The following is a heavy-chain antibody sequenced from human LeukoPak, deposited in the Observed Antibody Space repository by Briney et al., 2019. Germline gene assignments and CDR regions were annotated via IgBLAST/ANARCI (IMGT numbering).Heavy chain of an antibody. CDR2: IYTSGST. D-gene: IGHD3-10*01. V-gene: IGHV4-4*09. CDR1: GGSISSYY. Sequence: SETLSLTCTVSGGSISSYYWSWIRQPPGKGLEWIGYIYTSGSTNYNPSLKSRVTISVDTSKNQFSLKLSSVTAADTAVYYCARLRARGAFDIWGQGTTVTVSS. J-gene: IGHJ3*02. CDR3: ARLRARGAFDI.